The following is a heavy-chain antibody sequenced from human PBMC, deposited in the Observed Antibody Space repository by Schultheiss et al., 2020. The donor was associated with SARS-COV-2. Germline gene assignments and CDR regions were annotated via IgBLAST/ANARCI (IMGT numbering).Heavy chain of an antibody. Sequence: SETLSLTCTVSGGSVSSGSYYWSWIRQPPGKGLEWIGYIYYSGSTNYNPSLKSRVTISVDTPKNQFSLKLSSVTAADTAVYYCARAGTYCGGDCYFDYWGQGTLVTVSS. V-gene: IGHV4-61*01. J-gene: IGHJ4*02. CDR1: GGSVSSGSYY. CDR3: ARAGTYCGGDCYFDY. D-gene: IGHD2-21*02. CDR2: IYYSGST.